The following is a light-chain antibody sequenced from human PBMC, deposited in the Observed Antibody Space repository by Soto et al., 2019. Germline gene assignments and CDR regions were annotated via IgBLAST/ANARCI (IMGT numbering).Light chain of an antibody. Sequence: AIQLTQSPSSLSASVGDRVTITCRASQYIRGALAWYQQKPGKAPKLLIYDVSSLESGVPSRFSGSGSGTDFTFTISSLQPEDFATYYCQQFNVYPITFGQGTRLEIK. V-gene: IGKV1-13*02. CDR1: QYIRGA. J-gene: IGKJ5*01. CDR2: DVS. CDR3: QQFNVYPIT.